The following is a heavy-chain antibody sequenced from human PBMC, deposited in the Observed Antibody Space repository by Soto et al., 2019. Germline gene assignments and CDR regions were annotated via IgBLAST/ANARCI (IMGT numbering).Heavy chain of an antibody. J-gene: IGHJ5*02. CDR2: IHYSGST. V-gene: IGHV4-31*03. CDR3: ARSYTTTTEANWFDP. Sequence: QVQLQESGPGLVTTSQTVSLTCTVSGGSISSDNYYWSWIRQHPGKGLEWIGYIHYSGSTYFNPSLKSRVTISVDTSKSQFSLKLSSVTAADTAVYYCARSYTTTTEANWFDPWGQGTQVTVSS. CDR1: GGSISSDNYY. D-gene: IGHD4-17*01.